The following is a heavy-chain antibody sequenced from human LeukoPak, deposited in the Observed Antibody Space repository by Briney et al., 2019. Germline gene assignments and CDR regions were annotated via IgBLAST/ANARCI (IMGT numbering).Heavy chain of an antibody. Sequence: GRSLHLPCAASASPFSSYAMHWVRQAPGKGLEGVAVISFDGSNTYYADSVKGRLVISRDNSKNTVYLQMNSLGAEDTAVYYCAKARGSTSWDFDYWGQGTLVTVSS. CDR1: ASPFSSYA. CDR2: ISFDGSNT. J-gene: IGHJ4*02. D-gene: IGHD1-26*01. V-gene: IGHV3-30*18. CDR3: AKARGSTSWDFDY.